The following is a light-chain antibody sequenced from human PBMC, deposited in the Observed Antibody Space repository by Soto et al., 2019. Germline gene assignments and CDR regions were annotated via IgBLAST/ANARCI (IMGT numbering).Light chain of an antibody. CDR1: QSVCSY. J-gene: IGKJ4*01. V-gene: IGKV3-11*01. CDR3: QHRTNSRLT. CDR2: DTS. Sequence: EIVLTQSPATLSLSPGERATLSCMASQSVCSYLTWYQQKPGQAPRLLIYDTSNRATGIPARFSGSGFGTDFTPTISSLEPGDFAVYYCQHRTNSRLTFGGGTKVEIK.